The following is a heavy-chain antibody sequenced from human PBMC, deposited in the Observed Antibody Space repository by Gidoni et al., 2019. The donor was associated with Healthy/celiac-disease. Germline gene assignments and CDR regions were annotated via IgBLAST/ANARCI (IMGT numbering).Heavy chain of an antibody. V-gene: IGHV5-51*01. CDR2: IYPGESDT. CDR3: ARHLGGYSLEY. Sequence: ELQLLQSVAEVKKPGDSLKISCKGSGYSFTSYWIGWVRQMPGKGLEWMGIIYPGESDTRYSPSFQGQVTSSADKYISTAYLQWSSLKASDTAMYYWARHLGGYSLEYWGQGTLVTVSS. J-gene: IGHJ4*02. CDR1: GYSFTSYW. D-gene: IGHD5-18*01.